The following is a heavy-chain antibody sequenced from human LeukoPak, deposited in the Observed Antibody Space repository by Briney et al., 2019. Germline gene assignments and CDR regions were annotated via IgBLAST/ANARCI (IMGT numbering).Heavy chain of an antibody. D-gene: IGHD6-6*01. CDR2: TYYGGST. Sequence: SETLSLTCTVSGGSISSSSYYWGWIRQPPGKGLEWIGSTYYGGSTYYNPSLKSRVTISLDTSKNQFSLKLSSVTAADTAVYHRASIISARPDYWGQGILVTVSS. J-gene: IGHJ4*02. V-gene: IGHV4-39*01. CDR1: GGSISSSSYY. CDR3: ASIISARPDY.